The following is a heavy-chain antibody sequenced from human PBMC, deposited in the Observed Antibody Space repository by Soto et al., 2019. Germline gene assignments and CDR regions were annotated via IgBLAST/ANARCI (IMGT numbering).Heavy chain of an antibody. V-gene: IGHV3-73*02. D-gene: IGHD1-26*01. CDR1: RFTLSGSA. J-gene: IGHJ4*02. Sequence: EVQLVESGGGLVQPGESLKLSCAASRFTLSGSAVHWVRQASGKGLEWVGRIRSKTHSYATEYIASVKGRFTMSRDDSNNTAYLQMNGLKTDDTAAYYCTRSGGSYSFGYWGQGTLVTVSS. CDR3: TRSGGSYSFGY. CDR2: IRSKTHSYAT.